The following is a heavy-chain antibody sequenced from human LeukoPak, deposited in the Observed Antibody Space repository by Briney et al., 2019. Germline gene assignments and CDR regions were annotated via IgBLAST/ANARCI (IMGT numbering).Heavy chain of an antibody. Sequence: GGSLRLSCTASGFTFGDYVMSWVRQAPGKGLEWVGFIRTKAYGGTTQYAASVRGRFTISRDDSINVAYLEMNSLQAEDTAMYYCTRGLSYYAAGCYLYWGQGTLVTVSS. CDR1: GFTFGDYV. CDR2: IRTKAYGGTT. J-gene: IGHJ4*02. CDR3: TRGLSYYAAGCYLY. V-gene: IGHV3-49*04. D-gene: IGHD3-10*01.